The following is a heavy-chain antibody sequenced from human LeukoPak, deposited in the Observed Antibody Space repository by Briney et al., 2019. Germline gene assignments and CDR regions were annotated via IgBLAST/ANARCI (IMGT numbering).Heavy chain of an antibody. J-gene: IGHJ4*02. CDR3: ASDSYSGYENGPY. V-gene: IGHV3-11*01. Sequence: GGSLRLSCAASGFTFSDYYMSWIRQAPGKGLEWVSYISSSGSTIYYADSVKGRFTISRDNAKNSLYLQTNSLRAEDTAVYYCASDSYSGYENGPYWGQGTLVTVSS. D-gene: IGHD5-12*01. CDR2: ISSSGSTI. CDR1: GFTFSDYY.